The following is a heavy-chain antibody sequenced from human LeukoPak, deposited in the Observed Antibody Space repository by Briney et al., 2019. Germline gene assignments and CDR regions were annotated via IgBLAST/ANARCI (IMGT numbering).Heavy chain of an antibody. D-gene: IGHD6-13*01. J-gene: IGHJ6*03. CDR2: IYYSGST. CDR3: ARDRKYSSSSAYYMDV. Sequence: SETLSLTCTVSGGSISSYYWSWIRQPPGKGLEWIGYIYYSGSTNYNPSLKSRVTISVDTSKNQFSLKLSSVTAADTAVYYCARDRKYSSSSAYYMDVWGKGTTVTISS. CDR1: GGSISSYY. V-gene: IGHV4-59*12.